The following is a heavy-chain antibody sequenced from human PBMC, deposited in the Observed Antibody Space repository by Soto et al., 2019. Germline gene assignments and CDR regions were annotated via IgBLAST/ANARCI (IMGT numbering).Heavy chain of an antibody. CDR3: ARVWGGAFDF. J-gene: IGHJ3*01. V-gene: IGHV4-59*01. CDR1: GGTISSYD. Sequence: SETLCLTWSVAGGTISSYDWSWIRQPPGKGLEWIGYIYYSGSTNYNPSLKSRVTISVDTSKNQFSLKLSSVTAADTAVYYCARVWGGAFDFWGQGTMVTVSS. CDR2: IYYSGST. D-gene: IGHD3-10*01.